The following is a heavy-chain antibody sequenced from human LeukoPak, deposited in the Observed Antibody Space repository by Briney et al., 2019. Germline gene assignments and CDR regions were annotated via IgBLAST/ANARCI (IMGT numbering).Heavy chain of an antibody. D-gene: IGHD6-19*01. V-gene: IGHV4-59*01. CDR3: ASYDPGSCCDFDY. CDR1: GGSISSYY. CDR2: IYYSGST. J-gene: IGHJ4*02. Sequence: SETLSLTCTVSGGSISSYYWSWIRQPPGKGLEWIGYIYYSGSTNYNPSLKSRVTISVDTSKNQFSLKLSSVTAADTAVYYCASYDPGSCCDFDYWGQGTLVTVSS.